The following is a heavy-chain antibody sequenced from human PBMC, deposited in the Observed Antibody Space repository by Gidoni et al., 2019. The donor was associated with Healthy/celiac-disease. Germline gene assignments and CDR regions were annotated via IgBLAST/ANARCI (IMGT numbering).Heavy chain of an antibody. CDR3: ARSQRIAARRWGTYGMDV. Sequence: EVQLVESGGGLVQPGGSLRLSCAASGFTFSSSWMHWVRQAPGKGLVWVSRINSEGSSTSYADSVKGRFTISRDNVKNTLYLQMNSLRAEDTAVYYCARSQRIAARRWGTYGMDVWGQGTTVTVSS. J-gene: IGHJ6*02. CDR1: GFTFSSSW. CDR2: INSEGSST. D-gene: IGHD6-6*01. V-gene: IGHV3-74*01.